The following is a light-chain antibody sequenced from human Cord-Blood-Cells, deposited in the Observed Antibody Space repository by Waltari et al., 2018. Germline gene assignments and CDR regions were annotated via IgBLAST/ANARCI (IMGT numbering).Light chain of an antibody. Sequence: EIVMTQSPATLSVSPGERATLSCRASQSVSSNLAWYQKQPGQAPRLLIYGASTRATGLPARFSGSVSGTEFTLTISSLQSEDFAVYYCQQYNNWPPYSFGQGTKLEIK. V-gene: IGKV3-15*01. J-gene: IGKJ2*03. CDR3: QQYNNWPPYS. CDR2: GAS. CDR1: QSVSSN.